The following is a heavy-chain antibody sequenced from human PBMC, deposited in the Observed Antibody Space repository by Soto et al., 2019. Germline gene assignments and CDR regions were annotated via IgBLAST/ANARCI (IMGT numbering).Heavy chain of an antibody. CDR2: MFYSGSP. Sequence: QLQLHASGPGLVKPSETLSLTCTVSGGSINSANYYWGWIRQPPGRWLEWIGTMFYSGSPYYNPYPKSLLTICFDTSKNQFSLRLSSVTAADTAVYYCAPQIYGHYSFDYRGQRTLVTASS. CDR1: GGSINSANYY. J-gene: IGHJ4*02. D-gene: IGHD4-17*01. V-gene: IGHV4-39*01. CDR3: APQIYGHYSFDY.